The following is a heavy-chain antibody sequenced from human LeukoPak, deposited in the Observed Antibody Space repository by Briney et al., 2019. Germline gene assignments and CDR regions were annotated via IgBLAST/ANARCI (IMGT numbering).Heavy chain of an antibody. CDR1: GGSISSYY. J-gene: IGHJ4*02. Sequence: PSETLSLTCTVSGGSISSYYWSWIRQPPGKGPEWIGYIYYSGSTNYNPSLKSRVTISADTSKNQFSLKLSSVTAADTAVYYCARAKASRGMATTHDYWGQGTLVTVSS. CDR2: IYYSGST. D-gene: IGHD5-24*01. V-gene: IGHV4-59*01. CDR3: ARAKASRGMATTHDY.